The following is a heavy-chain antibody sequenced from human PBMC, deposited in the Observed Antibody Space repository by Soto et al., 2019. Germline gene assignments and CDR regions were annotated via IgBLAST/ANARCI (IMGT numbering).Heavy chain of an antibody. CDR1: GFSFSNYG. CDR3: ARAGIVATTQLGWFDP. CDR2: IWPDGNYK. D-gene: IGHD5-12*01. V-gene: IGHV3-33*01. Sequence: QVQLVESGGGVVQPGRSLRLSCVASGFSFSNYGIHWVRQTPGKGLEWVAAIWPDGNYKLYPDSVKGRFTISRDNSKNTLYLEMNSLGAEDTAMYYCARAGIVATTQLGWFDPWGQVTLVIVSS. J-gene: IGHJ5*02.